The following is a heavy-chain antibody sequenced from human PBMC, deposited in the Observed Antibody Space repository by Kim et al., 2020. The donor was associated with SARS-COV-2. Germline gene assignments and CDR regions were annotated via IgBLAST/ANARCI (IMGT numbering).Heavy chain of an antibody. CDR2: INPNSGGR. CDR1: GYTFTGYY. Sequence: ASVKVSCKASGYTFTGYYMHWVRQAPGQGLEWMGWINPNSGGRNYAQKFQGRVTMTRDTSISTAYMGLSRRRSDDTAVYYCARLGSFWSGYYGYWGQGTLVTVSS. D-gene: IGHD3-3*01. CDR3: ARLGSFWSGYYGY. J-gene: IGHJ4*02. V-gene: IGHV1-2*02.